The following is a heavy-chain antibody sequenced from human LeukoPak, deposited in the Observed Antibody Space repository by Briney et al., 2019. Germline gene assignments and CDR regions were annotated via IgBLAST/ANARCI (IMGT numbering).Heavy chain of an antibody. D-gene: IGHD3-22*01. J-gene: IGHJ4*02. Sequence: SETLSLTCAISGGSISSYYWSWIRQPPGKGLEWIGYIYYSGSTNYNPSLKSRVTISVDTSKNQFSLKLSSVTAADTAVYYCARAAYYYDSSGLDYWGQGTLVTVSS. CDR1: GGSISSYY. CDR3: ARAAYYYDSSGLDY. CDR2: IYYSGST. V-gene: IGHV4-59*01.